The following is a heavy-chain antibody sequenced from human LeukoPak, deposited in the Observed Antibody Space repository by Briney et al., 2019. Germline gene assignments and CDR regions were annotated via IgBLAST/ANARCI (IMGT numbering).Heavy chain of an antibody. D-gene: IGHD4-17*01. V-gene: IGHV4-59*01. CDR3: ARSKGGYGDYGSWFDP. J-gene: IGHJ5*02. Sequence: PSETQSLTCTVSGGSISSYYWSWIRQPPGKGLEWIGFIHYSGSTNYNPSLKSRITISVDTSKNQLSLKLSPVTAADTAVYYCARSKGGYGDYGSWFDPWGQGTLVTVSS. CDR1: GGSISSYY. CDR2: IHYSGST.